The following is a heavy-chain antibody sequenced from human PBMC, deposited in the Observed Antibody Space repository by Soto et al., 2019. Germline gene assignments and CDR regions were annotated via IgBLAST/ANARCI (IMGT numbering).Heavy chain of an antibody. J-gene: IGHJ3*02. Sequence: SVKVSCKASGGPFSSYAISWVRQAPGQGLEWMGGIIPIFGTANYAQKFQGRVTITADESTSTAYMELSSLRSEDTAVYYCASSLAVAGSAFDIWGQGTMVTVSS. CDR3: ASSLAVAGSAFDI. CDR1: GGPFSSYA. D-gene: IGHD6-19*01. CDR2: IIPIFGTA. V-gene: IGHV1-69*13.